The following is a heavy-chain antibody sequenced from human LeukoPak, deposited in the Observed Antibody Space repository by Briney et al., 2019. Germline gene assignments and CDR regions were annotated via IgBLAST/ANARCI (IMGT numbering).Heavy chain of an antibody. D-gene: IGHD2-21*02. Sequence: SETLSLTCTASGGSISSYYWSWIRQPAGKGLEWIGRIYSSGNTNYNPSLKSRVTMSVDTSMNQFSLKLSSVTAADTAVYYCARDKEYCGGDCSYWYFDLWGRGTVVTVSS. CDR3: ARDKEYCGGDCSYWYFDL. CDR1: GGSISSYY. CDR2: IYSSGNT. J-gene: IGHJ2*01. V-gene: IGHV4-4*07.